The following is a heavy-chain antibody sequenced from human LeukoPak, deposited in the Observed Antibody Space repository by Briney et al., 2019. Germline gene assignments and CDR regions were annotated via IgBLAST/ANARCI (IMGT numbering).Heavy chain of an antibody. J-gene: IGHJ4*02. Sequence: SGTLSLTCTVSGGSISSGDYYWSWIGPRPGQGLECIGYFYYSGSTYYNTCLKSRVTISVGTSKNLFSLKLSSVTAADTAGYYCARHEQAGWAHFDCWGQGTLVTVSS. CDR1: GGSISSGDYY. D-gene: IGHD1-26*01. CDR2: FYYSGST. V-gene: IGHV4-30-4*01. CDR3: ARHEQAGWAHFDC.